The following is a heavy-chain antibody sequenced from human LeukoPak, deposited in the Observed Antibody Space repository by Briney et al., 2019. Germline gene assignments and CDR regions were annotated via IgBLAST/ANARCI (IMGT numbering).Heavy chain of an antibody. CDR3: ARTYGDYVGAFDI. V-gene: IGHV4-31*03. D-gene: IGHD4-17*01. CDR1: GGSISSGGYY. J-gene: IGHJ3*02. CDR2: IYYSGST. Sequence: PSETLSLTCTVSGGSISSGGYYWSWIRQHPGKGLEWIGYIYYSGSTYYNPSLKSRVTISVDTSKNQFSLKLSSVTAADTAVYYCARTYGDYVGAFDIWGQGTMVTVSS.